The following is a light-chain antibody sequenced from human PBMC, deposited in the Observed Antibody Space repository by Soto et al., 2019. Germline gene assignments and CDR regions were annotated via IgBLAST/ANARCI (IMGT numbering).Light chain of an antibody. J-gene: IGLJ1*01. V-gene: IGLV2-11*01. CDR2: DVA. CDR3: CSYACDLYV. Sequence: QSVLTQPRSVSGSPGQSVTISCTGTSGDVGRYNYVSWYQQLPGKAPKLLLYDVAKRPSGVPDRFSGSKSGSAASLIISGLQADDEADYFCCSYACDLYVFGSGTKVTVL. CDR1: SGDVGRYNY.